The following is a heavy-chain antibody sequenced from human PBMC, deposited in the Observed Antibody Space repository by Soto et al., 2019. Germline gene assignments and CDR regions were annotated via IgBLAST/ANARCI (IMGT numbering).Heavy chain of an antibody. CDR3: ARQIYDSDTGPNFQYYFDS. CDR2: INPSDSQT. J-gene: IGHJ4*02. V-gene: IGHV5-10-1*01. Sequence: GESLKISCKGSGYSFAGYWITWVRQKPGKGLEWMGRINPSDSQTYYSPSFRGHVTISATKSITTVFLQWSSLRASDTAMYYCARQIYDSDTGPNFQYYFDSWGQGTPVTVSS. CDR1: GYSFAGYW. D-gene: IGHD3-22*01.